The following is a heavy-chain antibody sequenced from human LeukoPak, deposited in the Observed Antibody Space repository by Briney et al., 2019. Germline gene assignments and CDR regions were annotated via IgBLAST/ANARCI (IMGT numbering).Heavy chain of an antibody. CDR1: GGSISSSSYY. CDR2: IYYSGST. D-gene: IGHD4-11*01. CDR3: ARNDPLSSNQGYYYYYMDV. V-gene: IGHV4-39*07. Sequence: SETLSLTCTVSGGSISSSSYYWGWIRHPPGKGLEWIGSIYYSGSTYYNPSLKSRVTISVDTSKNQFSLKLSSVTAADTAVYYCARNDPLSSNQGYYYYYMDVWGKGTTVTVSS. J-gene: IGHJ6*03.